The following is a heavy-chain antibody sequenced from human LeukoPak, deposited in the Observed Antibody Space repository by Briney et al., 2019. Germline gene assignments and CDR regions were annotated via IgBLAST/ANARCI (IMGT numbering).Heavy chain of an antibody. CDR3: AKSPQLVPFDY. J-gene: IGHJ4*02. CDR2: IYYSGST. Sequence: PSETLSLTCTVSGGSFRTYYWSWIRQPPGKGLEWIGYIYYSGSTSYNPSLKSPVTMSVDTSKNQFSLNLSSVTAADTAVYYCAKSPQLVPFDYWGQGTLVTVSS. V-gene: IGHV4-59*08. CDR1: GGSFRTYY. D-gene: IGHD6-6*01.